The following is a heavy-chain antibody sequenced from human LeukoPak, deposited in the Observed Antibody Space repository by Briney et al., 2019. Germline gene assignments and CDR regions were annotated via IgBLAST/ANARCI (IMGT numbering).Heavy chain of an antibody. Sequence: KSSETLSLTCTVSGGSVSSDSYYWTWIRQPPGKGLEWIGYVYYSGRTNYNPTLKSRVTISVDTSKNQFSLRLNSVTAADTALYYCVRETATSYYDSAGYYRQTEVFDVWGQGTKVTVPS. CDR3: VRETATSYYDSAGYYRQTEVFDV. J-gene: IGHJ3*01. CDR2: VYYSGRT. CDR1: GGSVSSDSYY. V-gene: IGHV4-61*01. D-gene: IGHD3-22*01.